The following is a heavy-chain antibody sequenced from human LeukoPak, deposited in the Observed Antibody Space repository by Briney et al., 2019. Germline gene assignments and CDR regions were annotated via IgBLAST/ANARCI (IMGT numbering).Heavy chain of an antibody. CDR2: ISWNSGNI. CDR3: ARKRPNYFDY. V-gene: IGHV3-9*01. Sequence: GGSLRLSCAASGFTFDDYAMYWVRQIPGKGLEWVSGISWNSGNIEYADSVKGRFTISRDNAENSLYLQMNSLRAEDTALYYCARKRPNYFDYWGQGTLVTVSS. J-gene: IGHJ4*02. CDR1: GFTFDDYA.